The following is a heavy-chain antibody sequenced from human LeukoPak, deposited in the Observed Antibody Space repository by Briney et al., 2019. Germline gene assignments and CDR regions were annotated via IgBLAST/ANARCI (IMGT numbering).Heavy chain of an antibody. Sequence: GGSLRLSCAASGFTFSTYSMNWVRQAPGKGLEWVSSISSSSGYIFQADSVKGRFTISRDNAKKSLYLQMNSLRAEDTAVYYCATDRGYGGNSAGFDYWGQGTLITVSS. D-gene: IGHD4-23*01. CDR3: ATDRGYGGNSAGFDY. J-gene: IGHJ4*02. CDR1: GFTFSTYS. CDR2: ISSSSGYI. V-gene: IGHV3-21*01.